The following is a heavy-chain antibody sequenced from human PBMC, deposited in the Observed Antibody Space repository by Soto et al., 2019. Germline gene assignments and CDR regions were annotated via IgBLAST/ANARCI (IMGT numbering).Heavy chain of an antibody. CDR3: ATWFDYGDYVGLNWFDP. CDR1: GGSISSGDYY. D-gene: IGHD4-17*01. Sequence: SETLSLTCTVSGGSISSGDYYWSWIRQPPGKGLEWIGYIYYSGSTYYNPSLKSRVTISVDTSKKQFSLKLSSVTAADTAVYYCATWFDYGDYVGLNWFDPWGQGTLVTVSS. CDR2: IYYSGST. J-gene: IGHJ5*01. V-gene: IGHV4-30-4*01.